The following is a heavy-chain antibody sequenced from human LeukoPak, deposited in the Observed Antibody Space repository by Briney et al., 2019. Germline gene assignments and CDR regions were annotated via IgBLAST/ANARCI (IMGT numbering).Heavy chain of an antibody. Sequence: ASVKVSCKASGYTFTSYFMHWVRQAPGQGLEWMGWINPNSGGTNYAQKFQGRVTMTRDTSTSTAYMELSRLRSDDTAVYYCARVRGSSGWYFDLWGRGTLVTVSS. CDR2: INPNSGGT. V-gene: IGHV1-2*02. CDR3: ARVRGSSGWYFDL. CDR1: GYTFTSYF. D-gene: IGHD3-10*01. J-gene: IGHJ2*01.